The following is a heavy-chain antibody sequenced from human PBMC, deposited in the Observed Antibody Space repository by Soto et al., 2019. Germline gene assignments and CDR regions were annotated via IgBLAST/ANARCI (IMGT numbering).Heavy chain of an antibody. CDR2: IKQDGSGK. V-gene: IGHV3-7*01. J-gene: IGHJ3*02. Sequence: GGSLRLSCAASGFTFSSYWMSWVRQAPGKGLEWVANIKQDGSGKYYVDSVKGRFTISRDNAKNSLYLQMNSLRAEDTAVYYCARQWRTPHNAFDIWGQGTMVTVSS. D-gene: IGHD6-19*01. CDR3: ARQWRTPHNAFDI. CDR1: GFTFSSYW.